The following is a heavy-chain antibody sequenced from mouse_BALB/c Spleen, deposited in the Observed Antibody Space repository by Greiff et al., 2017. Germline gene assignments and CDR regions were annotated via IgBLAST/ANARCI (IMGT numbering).Heavy chain of an antibody. D-gene: IGHD2-4*01. V-gene: IGHV5-6-5*01. CDR1: GFTFSSYA. CDR3: ARGPMITPFDY. CDR2: ISSGGST. Sequence: EVKLMESGGGLVKPGGSLKLSCAASGFTFSSYAMSWVRQTPEKRLEWVASISSGGSTYYPDSVKGRFTISRDNARNILYLQMSSLRSEDTAMYYCARGPMITPFDYWGQGTTLTVSS. J-gene: IGHJ2*01.